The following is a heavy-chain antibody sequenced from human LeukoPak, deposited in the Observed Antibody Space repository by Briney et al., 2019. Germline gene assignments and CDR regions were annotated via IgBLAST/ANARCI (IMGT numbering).Heavy chain of an antibody. V-gene: IGHV3-9*01. Sequence: GRSLRLSCAASGFTFDDYAMHWVRQAPGKGLEWVSGISWNSGSIGYADSVKGRFTISRDNAKNSLYLQMNSLRAEDTAVYYCAREMVYCGGDCYDYWGQGTLVTVSS. J-gene: IGHJ4*02. CDR1: GFTFDDYA. CDR2: ISWNSGSI. D-gene: IGHD2-21*01. CDR3: AREMVYCGGDCYDY.